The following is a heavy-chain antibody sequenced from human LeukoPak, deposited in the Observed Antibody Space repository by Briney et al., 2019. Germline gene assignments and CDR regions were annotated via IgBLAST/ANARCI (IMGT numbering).Heavy chain of an antibody. CDR1: GYTFTSYY. J-gene: IGHJ6*02. CDR3: ARVDCSSTSCYQAHYYYYYGMDV. D-gene: IGHD2-2*01. CDR2: ISPNSGGT. V-gene: IGHV1-2*02. Sequence: ASVKVSCKASGYTFTSYYIHWVRQAPGQGLEWMGWISPNSGGTNYAQKFQGRVTMTRDTSISTAYMELRRLRSDDTAVYYCARVDCSSTSCYQAHYYYYYGMDVWGQGTTVTVSS.